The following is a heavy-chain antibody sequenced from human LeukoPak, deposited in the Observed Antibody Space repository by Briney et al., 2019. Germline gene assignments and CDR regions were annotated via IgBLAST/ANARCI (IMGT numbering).Heavy chain of an antibody. Sequence: GGSLRLSCVASGFTFSSYTMHWVRQAPGKGLEYVSGITNNGGRTYYANSAKDRFTISRDNSKSTLYLQMGSLRLEDMAVYYCARDPLPSTTGLYFNTWGQGALVTVSS. CDR1: GFTFSSYT. D-gene: IGHD1-1*01. J-gene: IGHJ4*02. CDR3: ARDPLPSTTGLYFNT. CDR2: ITNNGGRT. V-gene: IGHV3-64*01.